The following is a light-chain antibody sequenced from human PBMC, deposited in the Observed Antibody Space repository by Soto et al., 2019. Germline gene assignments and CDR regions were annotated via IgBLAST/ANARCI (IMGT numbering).Light chain of an antibody. CDR2: AAS. CDR1: QGIIDY. J-gene: IGKJ1*01. CDR3: QKYDTAPQT. Sequence: DIQMTQSPSSLSASVGDTVTITCRASQGIIDYVAWYQQRPGKIPKLLIYAASTLQTGGPSRFSGSGAGTDFTLTIRSLQPEDVATYYCQKYDTAPQTFGQGTKVEIK. V-gene: IGKV1-27*01.